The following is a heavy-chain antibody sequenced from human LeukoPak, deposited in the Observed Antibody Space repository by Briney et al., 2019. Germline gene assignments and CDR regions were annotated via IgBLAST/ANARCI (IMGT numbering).Heavy chain of an antibody. Sequence: ASVKVSCKASGYTFTSYGISWVRQAPGQGLEWMGWISAYNGNTNYAQKLQGRVTMTTDTSTSTAYMELRSLRSDDTAVYYCARAPYCSSTSCYRDNYYYYYMDVWGNGTTVTVSS. D-gene: IGHD2-2*02. J-gene: IGHJ6*03. CDR1: GYTFTSYG. CDR3: ARAPYCSSTSCYRDNYYYYYMDV. V-gene: IGHV1-18*01. CDR2: ISAYNGNT.